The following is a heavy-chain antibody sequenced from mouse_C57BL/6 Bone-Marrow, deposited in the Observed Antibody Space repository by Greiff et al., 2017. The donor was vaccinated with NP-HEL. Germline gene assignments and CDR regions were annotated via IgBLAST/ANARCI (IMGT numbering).Heavy chain of an antibody. J-gene: IGHJ4*01. V-gene: IGHV5-12*01. CDR2: ISNGGGST. D-gene: IGHD1-1*01. CDR3: ARHDYGSSPYAMDY. CDR1: GFTFSDYY. Sequence: EVKLMESGGGLVQPGGSLKLSCAASGFTFSDYYMYWVRQTPEKRLEWVAYISNGGGSTYYPDTVKGRFTISRDNAKNTLYLQMSRLKSEDTAMYYCARHDYGSSPYAMDYWGQGTSVTVSS.